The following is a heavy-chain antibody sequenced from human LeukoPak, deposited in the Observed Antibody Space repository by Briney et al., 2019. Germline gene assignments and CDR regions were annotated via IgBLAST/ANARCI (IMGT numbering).Heavy chain of an antibody. V-gene: IGHV3-23*01. CDR3: AKANGYCSSTSCYYFWYFQH. Sequence: GASLRLSCAASGFTFSSYAMSWVRQAPGKGLEWVSGISGSGGSTYYADSAKGRFTISRDNSKNTLYLQMNSLRAEDTAVHYCAKANGYCSSTSCYYFWYFQHWGQGTLVTVSS. J-gene: IGHJ1*01. CDR2: ISGSGGST. CDR1: GFTFSSYA. D-gene: IGHD2-2*01.